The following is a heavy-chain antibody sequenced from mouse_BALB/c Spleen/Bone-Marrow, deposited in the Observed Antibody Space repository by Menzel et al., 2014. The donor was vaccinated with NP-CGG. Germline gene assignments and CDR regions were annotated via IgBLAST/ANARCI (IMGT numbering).Heavy chain of an antibody. CDR1: GSTFTDYY. J-gene: IGHJ1*01. V-gene: IGHV7-3*02. CDR2: IRHKAKGYTT. Sequence: EVKLVESGGGSVQPGGSLRLSCATSGSTFTDYYMSWVRQPPGKALEWLGFIRHKAKGYTTEYSASVKGRFTISRDNSQRILYLQMNTLRAEDSATYYCARDENVGIYWYFDVWGAGTTVIVSS. CDR3: ARDENVGIYWYFDV.